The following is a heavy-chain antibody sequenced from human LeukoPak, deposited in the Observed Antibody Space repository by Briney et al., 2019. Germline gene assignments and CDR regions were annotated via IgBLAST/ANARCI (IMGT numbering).Heavy chain of an antibody. J-gene: IGHJ5*02. Sequence: SCKASGYTFTGYYMHWVRQAPGKGLEWVAVISYDGSNKYYADSVKGRFTISRDNSKNTLYLQMNSLRAEDTAVYYCAKSNWFDPWGQGTLVTVSS. CDR3: AKSNWFDP. CDR1: GYTFTGYY. V-gene: IGHV3-30*18. CDR2: ISYDGSNK.